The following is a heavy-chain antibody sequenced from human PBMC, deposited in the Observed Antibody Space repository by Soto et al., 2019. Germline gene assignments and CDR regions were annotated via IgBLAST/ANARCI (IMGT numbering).Heavy chain of an antibody. CDR1: GYTFTGYY. CDR2: INPNSGGT. D-gene: IGHD6-19*01. Sequence: GASVKVSCKASGYTFTGYYMHWVRQAPGQGLEWMGWINPNSGGTNYAQKFQGWVTMTRDTSISTAYMELSRLRSDDTAVYYCARVGYSSGWYVIDYWGKGTLVTVSS. V-gene: IGHV1-2*04. CDR3: ARVGYSSGWYVIDY. J-gene: IGHJ4*02.